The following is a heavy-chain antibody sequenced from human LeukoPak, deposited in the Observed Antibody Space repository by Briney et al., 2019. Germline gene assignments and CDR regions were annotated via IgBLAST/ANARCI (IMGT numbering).Heavy chain of an antibody. V-gene: IGHV3-23*01. J-gene: IGHJ4*02. D-gene: IGHD1-1*01. CDR2: IRAGGNSI. Sequence: RESLRLSCAVYGFTFSSCDMSWVRQAPGKGLEWVSAIRAGGNSIYYADSVKGRFTISRDDSKSTLYLQMNSLRAEDTAVYYCAKGNLGLLDYWGQGSLVTASS. CDR3: AKGNLGLLDY. CDR1: GFTFSSCD.